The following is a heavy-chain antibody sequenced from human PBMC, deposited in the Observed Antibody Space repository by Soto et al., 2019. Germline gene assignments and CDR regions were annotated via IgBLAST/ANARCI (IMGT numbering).Heavy chain of an antibody. J-gene: IGHJ5*02. CDR3: ARVPDR. CDR1: GGSISSGGYC. D-gene: IGHD2-2*01. V-gene: IGHV4-30-2*01. CDR2: IYHSGIT. Sequence: SETLSLTCAVSGGSISSGGYCWGWIRQPPGKGLEWIGYIYHSGITKYNPSLKSRVAISVDTSKNQFSLKLSSVTAADTAVYYCARVPDRWGQGTLVTV.